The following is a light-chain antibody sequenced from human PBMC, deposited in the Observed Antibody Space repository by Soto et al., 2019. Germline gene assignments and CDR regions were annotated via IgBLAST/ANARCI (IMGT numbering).Light chain of an antibody. CDR3: CSYAGRYTYV. CDR1: NSDVGGYNY. J-gene: IGLJ1*01. V-gene: IGLV2-11*01. CDR2: DVS. Sequence: QSALTQPRSVSGSPGQSVTISCTGTNSDVGGYNYVSWYQQHPGKAPKLMIYDVSKRPSGVIDRFSGSKSGNTASLTISGLQAEDEADYYCCSYAGRYTYVFGTGTKVTVL.